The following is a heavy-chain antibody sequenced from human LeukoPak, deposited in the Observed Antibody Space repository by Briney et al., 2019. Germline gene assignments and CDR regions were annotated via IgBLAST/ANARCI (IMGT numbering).Heavy chain of an antibody. CDR2: ISAYNGNT. Sequence: ASVKVSCKASGYTFTSYGISWVRQAPGQGLEWMGWISAYNGNTNYAQKLQGRVTMTTDTSTRTAYMEVRSLGSDDTAVYYCAREGANYYDSSGYYFDYWGQGTLVTVSS. J-gene: IGHJ4*02. CDR1: GYTFTSYG. CDR3: AREGANYYDSSGYYFDY. D-gene: IGHD3-22*01. V-gene: IGHV1-18*01.